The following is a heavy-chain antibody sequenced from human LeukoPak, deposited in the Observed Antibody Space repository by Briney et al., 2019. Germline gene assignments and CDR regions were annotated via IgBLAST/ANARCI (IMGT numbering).Heavy chain of an antibody. D-gene: IGHD1-20*01. Sequence: GGSLRLSCAASGLTSNIFAVNWVRQAPGKGLEWILYISSTFELHYADSVKGRFTISRDNARNSLYLQMNGLTADDAGVYFCARDHNCGFDYWGQGTLVTVSS. V-gene: IGHV3-48*04. J-gene: IGHJ4*02. CDR3: ARDHNCGFDY. CDR2: ISSTFEL. CDR1: GLTSNIFA.